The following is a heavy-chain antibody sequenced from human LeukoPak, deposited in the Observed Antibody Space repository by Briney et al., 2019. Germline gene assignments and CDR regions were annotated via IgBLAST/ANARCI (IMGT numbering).Heavy chain of an antibody. Sequence: GGSLRLSCAASGFTFANYAMTWVRQAPGKGLDWVSLISGSGSNTYYTDSVQGRFTISRDNSKNTLYLQMNSLRAEDTAVYYCAKEMTLFDYWGQGTLVTVSS. CDR1: GFTFANYA. J-gene: IGHJ4*02. D-gene: IGHD2-21*02. V-gene: IGHV3-23*01. CDR3: AKEMTLFDY. CDR2: ISGSGSNT.